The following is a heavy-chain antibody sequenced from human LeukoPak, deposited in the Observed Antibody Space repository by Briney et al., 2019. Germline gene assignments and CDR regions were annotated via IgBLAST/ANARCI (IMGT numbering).Heavy chain of an antibody. D-gene: IGHD1-1*01. CDR3: AKDQGTYSAPGGAFDI. Sequence: GGSLRLSCAASGFTFSSYGMHWVRQAPGKGLEWVAVISYDGSNKYYADSVKGRFTISRDNSKNTLYLQMNSLRAEDTAVYYCAKDQGTYSAPGGAFDIWGQGTMVTVSS. V-gene: IGHV3-30*18. J-gene: IGHJ3*02. CDR1: GFTFSSYG. CDR2: ISYDGSNK.